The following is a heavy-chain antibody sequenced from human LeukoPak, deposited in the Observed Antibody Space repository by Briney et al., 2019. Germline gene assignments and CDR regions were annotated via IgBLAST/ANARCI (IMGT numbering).Heavy chain of an antibody. CDR1: GFTFSSSA. J-gene: IGHJ4*02. Sequence: PGGSLRLSCAASGFTFSSSAMSWVRQVPGKGLEWVSGISASGGSTSYADSVRGRFTISRDNAKNLLYLQMNSLRVEDTAVYYCASGFGIFDYWGQGALVTVSS. D-gene: IGHD3-10*01. V-gene: IGHV3-23*01. CDR2: ISASGGST. CDR3: ASGFGIFDY.